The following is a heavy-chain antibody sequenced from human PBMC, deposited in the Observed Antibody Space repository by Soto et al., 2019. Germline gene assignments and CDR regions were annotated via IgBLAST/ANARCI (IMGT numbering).Heavy chain of an antibody. CDR1: GYTFTSYG. D-gene: IGHD3-10*01. J-gene: IGHJ4*02. V-gene: IGHV1-18*01. CDR2: ISAYNGNT. Sequence: GASVKVSCKASGYTFTSYGISWVRQAPGQGLEWMGWISAYNGNTNYAQKLQGRVTMTTDTSTSTAYMELRSLRSDDTAVYYCARAPTYYGSGSYYNAFFDYWGQGPLVTVSS. CDR3: ARAPTYYGSGSYYNAFFDY.